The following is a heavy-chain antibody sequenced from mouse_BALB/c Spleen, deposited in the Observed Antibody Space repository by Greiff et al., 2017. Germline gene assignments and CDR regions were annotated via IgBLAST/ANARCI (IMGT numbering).Heavy chain of an antibody. CDR1: GFTFSSFG. D-gene: IGHD2-3*01. J-gene: IGHJ3*01. CDR2: ISSGSSTI. V-gene: IGHV5-17*02. Sequence: EVKLVESGGGLVQPGGSRKLSCAASGFTFSSFGMHWVRQAPEKGLEWVAYISSGSSTIYYADTVKGRFTISRDNPKNTLFLQMTSLRSEDTAMYYCARDGYYVGFACWGEGTLVTVSA. CDR3: ARDGYYVGFAC.